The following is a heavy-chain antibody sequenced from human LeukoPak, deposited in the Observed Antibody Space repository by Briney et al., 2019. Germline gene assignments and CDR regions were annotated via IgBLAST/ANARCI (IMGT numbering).Heavy chain of an antibody. Sequence: KPSETLSLTCTVSGDSISPYYWSWIRQPAREGLEWIGRIYASGSTNYNPSHNPSLESRVTMSVDTSNNQFSLNLSSVTAADTAVYYCARDSGYDLTWGQGTLVTVSS. CDR2: IYASGST. CDR3: ARDSGYDLT. J-gene: IGHJ5*02. V-gene: IGHV4-4*07. CDR1: GDSISPYY. D-gene: IGHD5-12*01.